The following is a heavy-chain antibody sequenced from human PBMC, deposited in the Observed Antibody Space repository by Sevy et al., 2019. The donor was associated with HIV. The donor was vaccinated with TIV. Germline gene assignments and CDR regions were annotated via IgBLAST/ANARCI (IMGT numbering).Heavy chain of an antibody. Sequence: ASVKVSCRASGYTFSTYYITWLRQAPGLGLEWMGWISTYNGNTQLAQKFQGRVTMSTDTYTSTAYMEVRSLKSDDTAVYYCARERRDIELVPAVEYFFDYWGQGTLVTVSS. CDR1: GYTFSTYY. D-gene: IGHD2-2*01. V-gene: IGHV1-18*01. J-gene: IGHJ4*02. CDR2: ISTYNGNT. CDR3: ARERRDIELVPAVEYFFDY.